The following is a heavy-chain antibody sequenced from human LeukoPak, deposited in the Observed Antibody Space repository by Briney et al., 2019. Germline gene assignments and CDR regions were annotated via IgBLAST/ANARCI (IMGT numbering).Heavy chain of an antibody. Sequence: GASVKVSCKASGGTFSSYAISWVRQAPGQGLEWMGGIIPIFGTANYAQKFQGRVTITADESTSTAYMELSSLRSEDTAVYYCASEKCSGGSCYSSFDYWGQGTLVTVSS. CDR3: ASEKCSGGSCYSSFDY. J-gene: IGHJ4*02. D-gene: IGHD2-15*01. CDR1: GGTFSSYA. CDR2: IIPIFGTA. V-gene: IGHV1-69*13.